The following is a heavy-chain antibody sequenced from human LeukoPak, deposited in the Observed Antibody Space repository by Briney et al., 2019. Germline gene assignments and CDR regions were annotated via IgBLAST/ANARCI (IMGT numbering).Heavy chain of an antibody. V-gene: IGHV1-8*01. Sequence: GASVKVSCKASGYTLTNYDINWVRQATGQGLEWMGWMKPKSGETGYAEKFQGRATMTRDTSINTAHMELSSLTSEDTAVYYCARDYGGNSGWFDPWGQGTLVTVSS. CDR2: MKPKSGET. CDR3: ARDYGGNSGWFDP. J-gene: IGHJ5*02. CDR1: GYTLTNYD. D-gene: IGHD4-23*01.